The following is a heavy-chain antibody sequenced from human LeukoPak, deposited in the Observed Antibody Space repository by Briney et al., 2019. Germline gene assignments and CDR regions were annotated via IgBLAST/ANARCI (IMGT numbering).Heavy chain of an antibody. V-gene: IGHV3-72*01. D-gene: IGHD3-10*01. J-gene: IGHJ6*03. CDR3: ARSGSYGSKYYYYMDV. Sequence: GGSLRLSCAASGFTFSDHYMDWVRQAPGKGLEWVGRTRDKAHSYTTEYAASVKGRFTISGDDSKNSLYLQMNSLKTEDTAVYYCARSGSYGSKYYYYMDVWGKGTTVTVSS. CDR1: GFTFSDHY. CDR2: TRDKAHSYTT.